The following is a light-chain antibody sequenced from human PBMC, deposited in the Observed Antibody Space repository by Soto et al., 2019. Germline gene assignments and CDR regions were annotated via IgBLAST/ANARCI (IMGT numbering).Light chain of an antibody. V-gene: IGKV3D-20*02. CDR3: QQRSNWPLT. CDR1: QSVSSNY. CDR2: GAS. Sequence: VLTQTTDTLSLSPGERATLSCRASQSVSSNYLAWYQQKPGQAPRLLIYGASTRATGIPARFSGSGSGTEFTLTISSLEPEDFAVYYCQQRSNWPLTFCG. J-gene: IGKJ4*01.